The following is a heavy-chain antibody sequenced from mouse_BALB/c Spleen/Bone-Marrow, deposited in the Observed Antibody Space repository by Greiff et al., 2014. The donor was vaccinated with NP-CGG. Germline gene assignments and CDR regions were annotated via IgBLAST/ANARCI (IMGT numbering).Heavy chain of an antibody. V-gene: IGHV1S81*02. CDR2: LNPGNGHT. J-gene: IGHJ2*01. D-gene: IGHD2-4*01. Sequence: QVQLQQSGAELLKPGTSVKLSCKASGYTFTRYWMHWVKQRPGQGLEWIGELNPGNGHTNYNGKFKNKATVTVDKSSSTAYMQLSSLTSEDSAVYYCARMITTRGFDYWGQGTTLTVSS. CDR3: ARMITTRGFDY. CDR1: GYTFTRYW.